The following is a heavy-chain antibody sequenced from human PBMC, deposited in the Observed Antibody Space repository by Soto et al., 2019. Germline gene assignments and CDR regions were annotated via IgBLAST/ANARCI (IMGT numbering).Heavy chain of an antibody. CDR2: IWYDGSNK. Sequence: GGSLRLSCAASGCNFSSYGMHWVRQAPGKGLEWVAVIWYDGSNKYYADSVKGRFTISRDNSKNTLYLQMNSLRAEDTAVYYCARGDGIYSGYDKGAFDIWGQGTMVTVSS. J-gene: IGHJ3*02. D-gene: IGHD5-12*01. CDR3: ARGDGIYSGYDKGAFDI. CDR1: GCNFSSYG. V-gene: IGHV3-33*01.